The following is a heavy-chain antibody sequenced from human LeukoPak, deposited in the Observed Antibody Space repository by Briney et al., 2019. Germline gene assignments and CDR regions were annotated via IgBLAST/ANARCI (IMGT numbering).Heavy chain of an antibody. CDR2: VYYSGIT. Sequence: SETLSLTCTVSGGSISSYHWSWIRQPPGKGLEWIGYVYYSGITNYNPSLKSRVTISVDTSKNQFSLKLSSVTAADTAVYYCARHEDSSGWCFDYWGQGTLVTVSS. J-gene: IGHJ4*02. CDR3: ARHEDSSGWCFDY. D-gene: IGHD6-13*01. CDR1: GGSISSYH. V-gene: IGHV4-59*08.